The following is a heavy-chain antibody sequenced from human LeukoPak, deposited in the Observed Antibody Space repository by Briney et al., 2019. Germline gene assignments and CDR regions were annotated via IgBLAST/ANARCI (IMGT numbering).Heavy chain of an antibody. D-gene: IGHD3-22*01. J-gene: IGHJ5*02. V-gene: IGHV4-34*01. CDR3: AREGLTYYYDSSGYLWFDP. Sequence: SETLSLTCAVYGGSFSGYYWSWIRQPPGKGLEWIGEINHSGSTNYNPSLKSRVTISVDTSKNQFSLKLSSVTAADTAVYYCAREGLTYYYDSSGYLWFDPWGQGTLVTVSS. CDR2: INHSGST. CDR1: GGSFSGYY.